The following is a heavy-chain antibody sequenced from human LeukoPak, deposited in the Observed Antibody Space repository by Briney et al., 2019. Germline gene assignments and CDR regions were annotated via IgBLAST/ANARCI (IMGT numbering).Heavy chain of an antibody. Sequence: GGSLRLSCAASGFTFSSYAMHWVRQAPGKGLEWVAVISYDGSNKYYADSVKGRFTISRDNSKNTLYLQMNRLRAEDTGVYYCARGNWDGEYDTYYHYGMDVWGKGTTVTVSS. CDR3: ARGNWDGEYDTYYHYGMDV. CDR1: GFTFSSYA. D-gene: IGHD4-17*01. J-gene: IGHJ6*04. V-gene: IGHV3-30*04. CDR2: ISYDGSNK.